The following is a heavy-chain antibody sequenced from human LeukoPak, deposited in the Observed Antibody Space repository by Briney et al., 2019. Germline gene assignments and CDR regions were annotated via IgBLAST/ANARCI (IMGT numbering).Heavy chain of an antibody. CDR1: GFTFSSA. V-gene: IGHV3-23*01. D-gene: IGHD5-18*01. CDR3: AKGYSYGFDY. Sequence: GGSLRLSCAASGFTFSSAMSWVRQAPGRGLEWVSAIGGTGGNTYYADSVKGRFTISRDNSKNTLFLQMNSLRAEDTAVYYCAKGYSYGFDYWGQGTLVTVSS. J-gene: IGHJ4*02. CDR2: IGGTGGNT.